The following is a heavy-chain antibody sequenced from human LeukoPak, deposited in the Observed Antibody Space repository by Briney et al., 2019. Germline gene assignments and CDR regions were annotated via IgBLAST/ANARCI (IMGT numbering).Heavy chain of an antibody. V-gene: IGHV7-4-1*02. CDR3: ARDSPDYGDYGGGYYYGMDV. J-gene: IGHJ6*02. CDR2: INTNPGNP. CDR1: GYTFTSYA. D-gene: IGHD4-17*01. Sequence: ASVKVSCKASGYTFTSYAMNWVRQAPGQGLEWMGWINTNPGNPTYAQGFTGRFVFSLDTSVSTAYLQISSLKAEDTAVYYCARDSPDYGDYGGGYYYGMDVWGQGTTVTVSS.